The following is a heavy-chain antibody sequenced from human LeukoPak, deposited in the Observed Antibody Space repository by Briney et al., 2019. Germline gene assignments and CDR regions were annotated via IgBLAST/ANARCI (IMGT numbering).Heavy chain of an antibody. D-gene: IGHD4-17*01. Sequence: SVKVSCKASGGTFSSYAISWVRQAPGQGLEWMGGIIPIFGTANYAQKFQGRVTITADESTSTAYMDLSRLRSDDTAVYYCARAAVTTDWYFDLWGRGTLVTVSS. V-gene: IGHV1-69*13. J-gene: IGHJ2*01. CDR2: IIPIFGTA. CDR1: GGTFSSYA. CDR3: ARAAVTTDWYFDL.